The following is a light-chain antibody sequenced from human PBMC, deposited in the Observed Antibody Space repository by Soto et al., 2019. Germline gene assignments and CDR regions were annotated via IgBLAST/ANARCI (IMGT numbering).Light chain of an antibody. CDR2: EAS. J-gene: IGKJ4*01. Sequence: DIVLTQSPGTLSLSPGETAYLSCRASQNVDTSLAWYQQRPGRAPRLLMSEASRRAAGIPARFSGTGSGTDFTLIINSLEPEDGAVYYCQQRYNWPLTFGAGTRVEI. V-gene: IGKV3-11*01. CDR3: QQRYNWPLT. CDR1: QNVDTS.